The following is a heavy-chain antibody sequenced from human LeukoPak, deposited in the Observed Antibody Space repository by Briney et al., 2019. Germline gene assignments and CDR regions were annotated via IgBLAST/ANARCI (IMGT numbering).Heavy chain of an antibody. CDR2: ISGSGAST. D-gene: IGHD1-26*01. CDR1: GFTLSTNA. Sequence: GGSLRLSCLTSGFTLSTNAMSWVRQAPGKGLEWISGISGSGASTYYADSVKGRFTISRDDSRNTLYLQMNSLRGDDTAVYYCAKDVGKWESLHFFDYWGQGTLVTVSS. V-gene: IGHV3-23*01. J-gene: IGHJ4*02. CDR3: AKDVGKWESLHFFDY.